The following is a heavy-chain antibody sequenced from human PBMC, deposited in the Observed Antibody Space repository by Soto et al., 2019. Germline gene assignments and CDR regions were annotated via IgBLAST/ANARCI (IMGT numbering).Heavy chain of an antibody. D-gene: IGHD1-1*01. Sequence: EVQLLESGGGLVQPGGSLRLSCAASGFTFSRYAMTWVRQAPGKGLQWVSAITASGGDANYADSVKGRFTISRDNSKNTLYLQMNSLRAEDTAVYYCVKDRIWNDGRRDAFDIWGQGRMVTVSS. CDR3: VKDRIWNDGRRDAFDI. CDR2: ITASGGDA. V-gene: IGHV3-23*01. J-gene: IGHJ3*02. CDR1: GFTFSRYA.